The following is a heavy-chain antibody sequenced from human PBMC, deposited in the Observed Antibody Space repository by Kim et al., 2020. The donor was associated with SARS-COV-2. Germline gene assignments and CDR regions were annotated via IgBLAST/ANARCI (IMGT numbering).Heavy chain of an antibody. CDR3: ARRGSGHGLDD. Sequence: ASVKVSCKPSGYTFTTYSIHWVRQAPGQSLEGMAWINAGNGYTGYSQKLQDRVTLTRDTFASTVYMELSSLMSEDTAVYYCARRGSGHGLDDWGQGTTVTVSS. D-gene: IGHD6-25*01. J-gene: IGHJ6*02. CDR1: GYTFTTYS. V-gene: IGHV1-3*01. CDR2: INAGNGYT.